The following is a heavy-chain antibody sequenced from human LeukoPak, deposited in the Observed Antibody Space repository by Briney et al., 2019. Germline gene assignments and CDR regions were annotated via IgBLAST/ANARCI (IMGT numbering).Heavy chain of an antibody. CDR1: GFTFTSYS. Sequence: GGSLRLSCAASGFTFTSYSMHWVRQAPGKGLEWVAVISYDGSNKYYADSVKGRFTISRDNSKNTLYLQMNSLRAEDTAVYYCASLWPHSYGYFFDYWGQETLVTVSS. CDR2: ISYDGSNK. V-gene: IGHV3-30*03. J-gene: IGHJ4*02. CDR3: ASLWPHSYGYFFDY. D-gene: IGHD5-18*01.